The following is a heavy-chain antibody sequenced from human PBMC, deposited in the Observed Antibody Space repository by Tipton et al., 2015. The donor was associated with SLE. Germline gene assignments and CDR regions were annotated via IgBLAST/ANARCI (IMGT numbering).Heavy chain of an antibody. CDR2: IYPDDSDT. J-gene: IGHJ3*02. CDR3: ARREDAFDI. CDR1: GYSFTTYW. Sequence: VQLVQSGAEVKKPGESLKISCKGSGYSFTTYWIAWVRNMPGKGLEWMGFIYPDDSDTRYSPSFQGQVTISADKSISTAYLQWNSLKASDTAMYYCARREDAFDIWGQGTVVTVSS. V-gene: IGHV5-51*01.